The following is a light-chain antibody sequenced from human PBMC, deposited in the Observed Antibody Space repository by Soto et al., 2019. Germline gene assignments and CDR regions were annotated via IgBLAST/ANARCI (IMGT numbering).Light chain of an antibody. Sequence: QSLLTQPPSASGSPGQSVTISCTGTSSDVGAYNYVSWYQQYPGKAPKLMIYEVTKRPSGVPDRFSGSKSGNTASLTVSGLQAEDEADYYCTSYVGNNIWVFGGGTKLTV. CDR2: EVT. CDR1: SSDVGAYNY. J-gene: IGLJ3*02. CDR3: TSYVGNNIWV. V-gene: IGLV2-8*01.